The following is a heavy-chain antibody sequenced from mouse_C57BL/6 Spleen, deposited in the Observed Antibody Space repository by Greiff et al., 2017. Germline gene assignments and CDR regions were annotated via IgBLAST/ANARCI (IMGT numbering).Heavy chain of an antibody. Sequence: VQLQQSGAELARPGASVKLSCKASGYPFTSYGISWVKQRTGQGLEWIGEIYPRSGNTYYNEKFKGKATLTADKSSSTAYMELRSLTSEDAAVYCCTRRDYDYDWNFDYWGQGTTLTVSS. V-gene: IGHV1-81*01. CDR2: IYPRSGNT. CDR3: TRRDYDYDWNFDY. CDR1: GYPFTSYG. J-gene: IGHJ2*01. D-gene: IGHD2-4*01.